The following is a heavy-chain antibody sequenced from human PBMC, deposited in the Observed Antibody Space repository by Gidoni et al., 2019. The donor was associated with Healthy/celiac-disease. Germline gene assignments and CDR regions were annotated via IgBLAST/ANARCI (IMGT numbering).Heavy chain of an antibody. CDR3: ARDSSSLRSGYYGD. V-gene: IGHV3-48*02. CDR2: ISSSSSTI. Sequence: EVQLVESGGGLVQPGGSLRPSCAASGFTFSSYSMNWVRQAPGKGLEWVSYISSSSSTIYYADSVKGRFTISRDNAKNSLYLQMNSLRDEDTAVYYCARDSSSLRSGYYGDWGQGTLVTVSS. J-gene: IGHJ4*02. CDR1: GFTFSSYS. D-gene: IGHD3-3*01.